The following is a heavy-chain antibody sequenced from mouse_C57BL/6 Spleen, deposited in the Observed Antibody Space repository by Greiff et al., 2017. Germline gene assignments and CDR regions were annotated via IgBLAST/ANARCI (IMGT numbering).Heavy chain of an antibody. Sequence: EVKLQESGGGLVKPGGSLKLSCAASGFTFSSYAMSWVRQTPEKRLEWVATISDGGSYTYYPDNVKGRFTISRDNAKNNLYLQMSHLKSEDTAMYYCARDSGYPGAMDYWGQGTSVTVSS. V-gene: IGHV5-4*01. J-gene: IGHJ4*01. D-gene: IGHD1-2*01. CDR2: ISDGGSYT. CDR1: GFTFSSYA. CDR3: ARDSGYPGAMDY.